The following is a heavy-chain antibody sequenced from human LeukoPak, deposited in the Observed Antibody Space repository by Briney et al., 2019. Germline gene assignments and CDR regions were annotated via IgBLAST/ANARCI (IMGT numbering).Heavy chain of an antibody. CDR2: INHSGST. D-gene: IGHD6-19*01. CDR1: GGSFSGYY. Sequence: SETLSLTCAVYGGSFSGYYWSWIRQPPGKGLEWIGEINHSGSTNYNPSLKSRVTISVDTSKNQSSLKLSSVTAADTAVYYCARGKVAGTYYFDYWGQGTLVTVSS. V-gene: IGHV4-34*01. J-gene: IGHJ4*02. CDR3: ARGKVAGTYYFDY.